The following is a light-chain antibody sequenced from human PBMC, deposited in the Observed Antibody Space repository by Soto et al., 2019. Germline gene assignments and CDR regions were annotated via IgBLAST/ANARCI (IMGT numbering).Light chain of an antibody. Sequence: DIPMTQSPSSLSASVGDRVTITCRASQSISTYLNWYQQKPGKAPKLLIYSASSLQSGVPSRFSGSGSGTDFTLTISSLQPEDFATYYCQRSYSTPPAFGGGTKVEIK. CDR2: SAS. V-gene: IGKV1-39*01. CDR1: QSISTY. CDR3: QRSYSTPPA. J-gene: IGKJ4*01.